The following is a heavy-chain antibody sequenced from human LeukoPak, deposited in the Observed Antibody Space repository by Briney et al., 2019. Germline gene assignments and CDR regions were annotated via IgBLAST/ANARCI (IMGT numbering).Heavy chain of an antibody. Sequence: ASVKVSCKASGGTFSSYAISWVRQAPGQGLEWMGLINPTGTGTNYAQKFQGRVTLTRDTSTTTVYMELSSLRSEDTAVYYCAREESGGYSDYWGQGTLVTVSS. CDR1: GGTFSSYA. CDR3: AREESGGYSDY. D-gene: IGHD2-8*02. CDR2: INPTGTGT. J-gene: IGHJ4*02. V-gene: IGHV1-46*01.